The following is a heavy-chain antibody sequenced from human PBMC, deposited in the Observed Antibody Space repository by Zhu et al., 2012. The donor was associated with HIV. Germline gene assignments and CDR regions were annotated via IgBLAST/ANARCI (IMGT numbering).Heavy chain of an antibody. V-gene: IGHV4-38-2*01. D-gene: IGHD2-15*01. CDR2: IFHSGST. J-gene: IGHJ4*02. CDR3: ASLGGGATPPSLTY. CDR1: RYSIRSGYY. Sequence: QVQLQESGPGLVKPSETLSLTCAVSRYSIRSGYYWAWIRQPPGKGLEWIGNIFHSGSTSYNPSLKSRVTISVDTSKNQFSLKLKSVTAADTAVYYCASLGGGATPPSLTYWGPGTLVTVSS.